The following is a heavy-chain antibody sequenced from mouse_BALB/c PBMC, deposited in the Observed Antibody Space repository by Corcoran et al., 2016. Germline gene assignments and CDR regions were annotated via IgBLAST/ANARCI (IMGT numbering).Heavy chain of an antibody. CDR3: ARDADGYVYYYAMDY. CDR1: GYTFTSYV. V-gene: IGHV1S136*01. Sequence: EVQLQQSGPELVKPGASVKMSCKASGYTFTSYVMHWVKQKPGQGLEWIGYINPYNDGTKYNEKFKGKATLTSDKSSSTAYLELSSLTSEDYAVHYCARDADGYVYYYAMDYWGQGTSGTVSS. D-gene: IGHD2-3*01. J-gene: IGHJ4*01. CDR2: INPYNDGT.